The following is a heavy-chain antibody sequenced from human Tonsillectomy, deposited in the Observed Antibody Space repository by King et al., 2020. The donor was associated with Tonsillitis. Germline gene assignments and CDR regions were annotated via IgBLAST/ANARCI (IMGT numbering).Heavy chain of an antibody. CDR1: GFTFITYA. V-gene: IGHV3-23*04. CDR2: ISGSGGST. Sequence: VQLVESGGGLVQPGGSLRLSCAASGFTFITYAMSWVRQAPGKGLEWVSGISGSGGSTYYADSVKGRFTISRDNSKNTLYLQMNSLRAEDTAVYYCAKDVXXXMGXFDYXXXGTLVXXXS. CDR3: AKDVXXXMGXFDY. D-gene: IGHD5-18*01. J-gene: IGHJ4*02.